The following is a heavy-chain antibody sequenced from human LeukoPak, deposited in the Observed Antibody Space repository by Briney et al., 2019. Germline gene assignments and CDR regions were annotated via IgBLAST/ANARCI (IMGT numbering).Heavy chain of an antibody. CDR2: ISSSSTTI. V-gene: IGHV3-48*02. J-gene: IGHJ4*02. CDR3: ARDPHIAAAGTIFDY. CDR1: EFTFRSYE. Sequence: PGGSLRLSCAASEFTFRSYEMNGVRQARGKALEGVLYISSSSTTIYYADSVKGRYTISRDNAKNSLYLQMNSLRDEDSAVYYCARDPHIAAAGTIFDYWGQGTLVTVSS. D-gene: IGHD6-13*01.